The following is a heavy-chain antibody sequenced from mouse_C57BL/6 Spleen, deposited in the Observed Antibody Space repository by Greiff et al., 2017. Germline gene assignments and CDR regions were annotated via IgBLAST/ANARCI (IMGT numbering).Heavy chain of an antibody. CDR1: GYTFTSYW. V-gene: IGHV1-5*01. J-gene: IGHJ3*01. CDR2: IYPGNRDT. CDR3: MATVVAKDWFAY. Sequence: EVQLQQSGTVLARPGASVKMSCKTSGYTFTSYWMHWVKQRPGQGLEWIGAIYPGNRDTSYNQKFKGKAKLTAVTSASTAYMELSSLTNEDSAVYYCMATVVAKDWFAYWGQGTLVTVSA. D-gene: IGHD1-1*01.